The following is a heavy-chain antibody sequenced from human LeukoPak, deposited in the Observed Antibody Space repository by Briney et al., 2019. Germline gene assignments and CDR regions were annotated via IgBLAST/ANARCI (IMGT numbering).Heavy chain of an antibody. CDR1: GFTFSDYY. D-gene: IGHD2-2*01. Sequence: GGSLRLSCAASGFTFSDYYMSWIRQAPGKGLEWVSYISSSGSTIYYADSVEGRFTISRDNAKNSLYLQMNSLRAEDTAAYYCARQGGYCSSTGCPLDYWGQGTLVTVSS. V-gene: IGHV3-11*01. J-gene: IGHJ4*02. CDR2: ISSSGSTI. CDR3: ARQGGYCSSTGCPLDY.